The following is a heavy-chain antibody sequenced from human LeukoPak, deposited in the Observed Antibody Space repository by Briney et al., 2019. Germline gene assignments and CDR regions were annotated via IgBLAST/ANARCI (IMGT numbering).Heavy chain of an antibody. J-gene: IGHJ4*02. D-gene: IGHD1-26*01. CDR3: ARALSPFVGATMPFDY. CDR2: ISSSSSYI. V-gene: IGHV3-21*01. Sequence: PGGSVRLSCAASGYTFSSYSMNWVRQAPGKGLEWVSSISSSSSYIYYADSVKGRFTISRDNAKNSLYLQMNSLRAEDTAVYYCARALSPFVGATMPFDYWGQGTLVTVSS. CDR1: GYTFSSYS.